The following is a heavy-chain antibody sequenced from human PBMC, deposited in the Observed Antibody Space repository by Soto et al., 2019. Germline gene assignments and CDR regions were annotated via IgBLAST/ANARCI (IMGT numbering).Heavy chain of an antibody. Sequence: QVQLVQSGAEVKKPGSSVKVSCKASGGTFSSYAISWVRQAPGQGLEWRGGIIPIFDTADYAQKFQGRVTITADESTNTAYMELSSLRSEATAVYYCAGHSSGVPGYYYGMDVWGQGTTVTVSS. V-gene: IGHV1-69*12. D-gene: IGHD3-22*01. CDR3: AGHSSGVPGYYYGMDV. CDR2: IIPIFDTA. J-gene: IGHJ6*02. CDR1: GGTFSSYA.